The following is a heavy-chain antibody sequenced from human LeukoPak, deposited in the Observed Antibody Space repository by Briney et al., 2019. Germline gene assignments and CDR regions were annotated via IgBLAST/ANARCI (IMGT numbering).Heavy chain of an antibody. V-gene: IGHV3-11*01. CDR3: AAGTIFGVVIPEDY. CDR2: ISSSGSTI. CDR1: GFTFSDYY. J-gene: IGHJ4*02. Sequence: PGGPLRLSCAASGFTFSDYYMSWIRQAPGKGLEWVSYISSSGSTIYYADSVKGRFTISRDNAKNSLYLQMNSLRAEDTAVYYCAAGTIFGVVIPEDYWGQGTLVTVSS. D-gene: IGHD3-3*01.